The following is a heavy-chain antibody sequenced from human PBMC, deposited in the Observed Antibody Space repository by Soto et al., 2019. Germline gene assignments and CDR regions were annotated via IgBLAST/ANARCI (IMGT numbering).Heavy chain of an antibody. V-gene: IGHV4-59*11. CDR3: ARVSSGWSIYFDY. D-gene: IGHD6-13*01. CDR1: AGSMITPY. CDR2: IYYRGST. Sequence: SETLSPTGTVPAGSMITPYWSWNRHPPGQGLEWIGDIYYRGSTSHNPSLKSRVTIPGDTSKNQFSLKLNSVSAADTAVYYCARVSSGWSIYFDYWDQGTPVT. J-gene: IGHJ4*02.